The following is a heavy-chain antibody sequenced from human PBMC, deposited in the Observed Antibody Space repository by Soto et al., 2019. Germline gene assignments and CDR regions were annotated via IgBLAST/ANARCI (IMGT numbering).Heavy chain of an antibody. Sequence: QVQLVESGGGVVQPGRSLRLSCAASGFTFSSYAIHWVRQAPGKGLEWVAVISFDGDIQYYADSVKGRFTISRDNSKNTLYLQMDSLRAADTAGYYCAKVSEGSMITFGGVIAYWGQGTLVTVSS. CDR1: GFTFSSYA. D-gene: IGHD3-16*02. CDR3: AKVSEGSMITFGGVIAY. CDR2: ISFDGDIQ. J-gene: IGHJ4*02. V-gene: IGHV3-30*18.